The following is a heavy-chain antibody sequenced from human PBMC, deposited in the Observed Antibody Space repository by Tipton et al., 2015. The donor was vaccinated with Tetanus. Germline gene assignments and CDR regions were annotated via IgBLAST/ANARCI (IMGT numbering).Heavy chain of an antibody. V-gene: IGHV1-2*02. CDR2: INPNSGGT. D-gene: IGHD3-22*01. J-gene: IGHJ4*02. Sequence: QSGAEVKKPGASVKVSCKASGYTFTGYYMHWVRQAPGQGLEWTGWINPNSGGTNYAQKFQGRVTMTRDTSISTAYMEVSRLRSDDTAIYYCAIGMYYDSSGIDGFWGQGTLVTVSS. CDR3: AIGMYYDSSGIDGF. CDR1: GYTFTGYY.